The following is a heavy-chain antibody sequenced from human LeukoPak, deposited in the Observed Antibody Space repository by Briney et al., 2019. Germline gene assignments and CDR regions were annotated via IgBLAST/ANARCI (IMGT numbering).Heavy chain of an antibody. Sequence: GESLKISCKGSGYSFTSYWIVWVRQMPGKGLEWMGIVYPGDSDTRYSPSFQGQVTISADKSISTAYLQWSSLKAPEPPMFYLPKTTCGGDCYGGRNFDPGGEGTLVTVSS. CDR1: GYSFTSYW. D-gene: IGHD2-21*01. CDR2: VYPGDSDT. CDR3: PKTTCGGDCYGGRNFDP. J-gene: IGHJ5*02. V-gene: IGHV5-51*01.